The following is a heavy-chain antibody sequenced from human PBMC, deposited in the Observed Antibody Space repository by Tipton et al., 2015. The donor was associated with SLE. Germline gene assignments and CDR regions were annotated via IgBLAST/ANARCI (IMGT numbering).Heavy chain of an antibody. CDR1: GFSITSGHY. V-gene: IGHV4-38-2*02. CDR2: IYQSGGT. J-gene: IGHJ2*01. Sequence: TLSLTCSVSGFSITSGHYWGWIRQPPGKGLEWLGSIYQSGGTYHSPSLKRRVTMSVDTSKNQFSLRLNSVTAADTAVYYCARDFFSSSWFPRLWYFDLWGRGTLVTVSS. CDR3: ARDFFSSSWFPRLWYFDL. D-gene: IGHD6-13*01.